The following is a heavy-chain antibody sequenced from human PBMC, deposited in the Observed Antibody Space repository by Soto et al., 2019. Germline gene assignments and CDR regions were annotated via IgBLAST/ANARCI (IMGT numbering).Heavy chain of an antibody. V-gene: IGHV3-30*02. J-gene: IGHJ3*02. CDR3: AKDSEVVRDSVVVVAADDAFDI. CDR1: GFTFSSYG. Sequence: GGSLRLSCAASGFTFSSYGMHWVRQAPGKGLEWVAVIWYDGSNKYYADSVKGRFTISRDNSKNTLYLQMNSLRAEDTAVYYCAKDSEVVRDSVVVVAADDAFDIWGQGTMVTVSS. D-gene: IGHD2-15*01. CDR2: IWYDGSNK.